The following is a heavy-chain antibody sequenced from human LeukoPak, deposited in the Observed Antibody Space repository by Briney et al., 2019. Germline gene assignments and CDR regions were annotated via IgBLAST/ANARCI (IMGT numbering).Heavy chain of an antibody. V-gene: IGHV1-2*02. CDR1: GYSENFYG. CDR2: INPYSGGA. Sequence: AASVKVSCKTSGYSENFYGITWVRQVAGQGLEWMGWINPYSGGANYVQKFQGRVTMTRDTSIDTAYMELSRLTSEDTAVYYCARGITIFGVVILPPLDYWGQGTLVSVSS. D-gene: IGHD3-3*01. CDR3: ARGITIFGVVILPPLDY. J-gene: IGHJ4*02.